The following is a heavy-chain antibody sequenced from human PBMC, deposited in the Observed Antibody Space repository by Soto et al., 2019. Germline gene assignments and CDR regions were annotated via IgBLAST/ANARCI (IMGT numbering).Heavy chain of an antibody. CDR2: ISYDGSNK. V-gene: IGHV3-30*18. CDR3: AKVGGYGRYFDWSAEYYFDY. J-gene: IGHJ4*02. CDR1: GFTFSSYG. D-gene: IGHD3-9*01. Sequence: GGSLRLSCAASGFTFSSYGMHWVRQAPGKGLEWVAVISYDGSNKYYADSVKGRFTISRDNSKNTLYLQMNSLRAEDTAVYYCAKVGGYGRYFDWSAEYYFDYWGQGTLVTVSS.